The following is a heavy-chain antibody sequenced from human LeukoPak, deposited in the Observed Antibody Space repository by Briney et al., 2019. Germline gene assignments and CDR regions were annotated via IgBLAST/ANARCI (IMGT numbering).Heavy chain of an antibody. J-gene: IGHJ4*02. D-gene: IGHD4-17*01. CDR3: ARDLNLRRFDF. V-gene: IGHV4-38-2*02. Sequence: SETLSLTCSVSGYSVSSGFYWGWIRQPPGKGLEWIGSIFHSGFTYHNPSLKSRVTMSVDTSKNQFSLKLNSVTAPDTAVYFCARDLNLRRFDFWGQGALVTVSS. CDR2: IFHSGFT. CDR1: GYSVSSGFY.